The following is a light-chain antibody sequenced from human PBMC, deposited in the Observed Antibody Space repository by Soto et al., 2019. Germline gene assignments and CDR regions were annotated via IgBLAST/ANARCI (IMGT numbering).Light chain of an antibody. CDR3: SSYTSHNTWV. V-gene: IGLV2-14*01. J-gene: IGLJ3*02. Sequence: QSVLTQPAFVSGSPGQSVTISCTGTSNDIGTYNFVSWYQQLPGKAPKLMIYEVSNRPSGVSNRFSGSKSGNTASLTISGLQAEDEGDYFCSSYTSHNTWVFGGGTKVTVL. CDR1: SNDIGTYNF. CDR2: EVS.